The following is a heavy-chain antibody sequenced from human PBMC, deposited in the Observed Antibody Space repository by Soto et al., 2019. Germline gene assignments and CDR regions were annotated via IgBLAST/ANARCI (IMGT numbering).Heavy chain of an antibody. Sequence: PGESLKISCKGSGYSLTSYWISWVRQMPGKGLEWMGRSDPGDSDTRYSPSFQGQVTISAAKSISTAYLQWSSLKASDTAMYYCARLGSGYDDYYYYYMDVWGKGTTVTVSS. CDR2: SDPGDSDT. D-gene: IGHD5-12*01. J-gene: IGHJ6*03. CDR3: ARLGSGYDDYYYYYMDV. CDR1: GYSLTSYW. V-gene: IGHV5-51*01.